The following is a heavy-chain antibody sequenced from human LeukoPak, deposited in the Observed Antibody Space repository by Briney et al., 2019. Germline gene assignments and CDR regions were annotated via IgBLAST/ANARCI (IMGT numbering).Heavy chain of an antibody. D-gene: IGHD6-6*01. Sequence: SVKVSCKASGGTFSSYAISWVRQAPGQGLEWMGGIIPIFGTANYAQRFQGRVTITADESTSTAYMELSSLRSADTAVYYCASLGARLSPSYFDYWGQGTLVTVSS. J-gene: IGHJ4*02. CDR2: IIPIFGTA. V-gene: IGHV1-69*01. CDR1: GGTFSSYA. CDR3: ASLGARLSPSYFDY.